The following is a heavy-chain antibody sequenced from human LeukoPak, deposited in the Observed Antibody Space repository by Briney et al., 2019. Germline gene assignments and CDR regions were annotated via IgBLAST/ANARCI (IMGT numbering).Heavy chain of an antibody. Sequence: GGSLRLSCTASGFTFSSYNMNWVRQAPGKGLEWVSYISNSSSTIYYADSVKGRFTISRDNAKNSLYLQMNSLRDEDTAVYYCAREHSSSSGSVSDYWGQGTLVTVSS. J-gene: IGHJ4*02. CDR3: AREHSSSSGSVSDY. CDR1: GFTFSSYN. D-gene: IGHD6-6*01. CDR2: ISNSSSTI. V-gene: IGHV3-48*02.